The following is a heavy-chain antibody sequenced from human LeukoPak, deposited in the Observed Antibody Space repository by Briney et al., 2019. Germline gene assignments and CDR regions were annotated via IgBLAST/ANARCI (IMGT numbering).Heavy chain of an antibody. CDR1: GFTVSSND. J-gene: IGHJ4*02. CDR3: ASSSGWGRGYYHFDY. Sequence: GGTLRLSCAASGFTVSSNDMSWVRQAPGKGLECVSLIYSGGSTYYKPSVKGRFTISIDNSKNTLYLQMRSLRAEDTAVYFCASSSGWGRGYYHFDYWGQGTLVTVSS. D-gene: IGHD3-3*01. V-gene: IGHV3-53*01. CDR2: IYSGGST.